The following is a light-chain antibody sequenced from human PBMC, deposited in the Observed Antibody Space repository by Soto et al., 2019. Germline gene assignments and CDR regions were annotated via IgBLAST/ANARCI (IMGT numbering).Light chain of an antibody. J-gene: IGLJ1*01. CDR3: QVWASSTDLSV. V-gene: IGLV3-21*02. CDR2: HDT. CDR1: NIGGKT. Sequence: SYELTQPPSVSVAPGQTATITCGGNNIGGKTVHWYQQKPGQAPVVVVDHDTDRPSGIPERFSGSNSGNTATLTISRVEAGDEADYYCQVWASSTDLSVFGPGTKVTVL.